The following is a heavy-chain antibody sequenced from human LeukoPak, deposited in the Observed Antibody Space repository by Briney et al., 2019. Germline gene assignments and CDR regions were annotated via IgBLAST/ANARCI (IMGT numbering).Heavy chain of an antibody. CDR1: GFTFSRYA. D-gene: IGHD3-10*01. CDR3: VKSGSYYNEPYYFDY. V-gene: IGHV3-64D*06. J-gene: IGHJ4*02. CDR2: ISSNGGST. Sequence: GGSLRLSCSASGFTFSRYAMHWVRQAPGKGLEYVSGISSNGGSTYYAASVKGRFTISRDNPKNTLYIQMSSLRAEDTAVYYCVKSGSYYNEPYYFDYWGQGTLVTVSS.